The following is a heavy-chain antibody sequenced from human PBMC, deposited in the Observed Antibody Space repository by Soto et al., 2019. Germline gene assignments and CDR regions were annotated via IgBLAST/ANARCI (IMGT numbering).Heavy chain of an antibody. V-gene: IGHV3-23*01. CDR1: GFTFGTYA. CDR2: ISGDFT. Sequence: GGSLRLSCAASGFTFGTYAMGWVRQAPGKGLEWVSTISGDFTYYAASVKGRFTISRDNSKNTLYLQMSGLSAEDTALYCCAKDKERGGYDYDFDYWGQGTLVTVYS. J-gene: IGHJ4*02. CDR3: AKDKERGGYDYDFDY. D-gene: IGHD5-12*01.